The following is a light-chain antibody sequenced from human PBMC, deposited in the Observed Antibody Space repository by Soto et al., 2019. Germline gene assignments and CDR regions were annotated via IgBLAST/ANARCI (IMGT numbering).Light chain of an antibody. Sequence: AIRMTQSPSSLSASTGDRVTITCRASQGISSYLAWYQQKPGKAPKLLIYAASTLQSGVPSRFSGSGSGTEFTLTISSLLPEDFATYYCLQHNSYPLTFGGGTKVDIK. CDR3: LQHNSYPLT. CDR2: AAS. CDR1: QGISSY. J-gene: IGKJ4*01. V-gene: IGKV1-8*01.